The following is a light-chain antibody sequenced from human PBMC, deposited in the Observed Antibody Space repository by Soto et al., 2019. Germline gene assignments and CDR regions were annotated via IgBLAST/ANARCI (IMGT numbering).Light chain of an antibody. CDR2: HHN. Sequence: QSVLTQPPSASGAPGPRVTISCSGSSSNIGSNTVSWYQQLPGMDPKLLIYHHNQRPSDVPDRFSASKAGTSASLAITGLQAEDEADFYCVTWDDSLNGVVFGGGTKVTVL. CDR1: SSNIGSNT. J-gene: IGLJ2*01. V-gene: IGLV1-44*01. CDR3: VTWDDSLNGVV.